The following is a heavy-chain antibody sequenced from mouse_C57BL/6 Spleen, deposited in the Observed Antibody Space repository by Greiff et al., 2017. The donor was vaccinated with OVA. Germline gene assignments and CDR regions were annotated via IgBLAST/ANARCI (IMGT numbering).Heavy chain of an antibody. J-gene: IGHJ3*01. CDR2: IYPGSGST. Sequence: QVQLQQSGAELVKPGASVKMSCKASGYTFTSYWITWVKQRPGQGLEWIGDIYPGSGSTNYNEKFKSKATLTVDTSSSTAYMQLSSLTSEDSAVYYCARSGTYYSNYEGFAYWGQGTLVTVSA. CDR1: GYTFTSYW. CDR3: ARSGTYYSNYEGFAY. V-gene: IGHV1-55*01. D-gene: IGHD2-5*01.